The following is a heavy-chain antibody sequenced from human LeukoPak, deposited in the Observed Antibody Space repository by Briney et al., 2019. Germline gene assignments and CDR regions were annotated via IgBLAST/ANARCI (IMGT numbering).Heavy chain of an antibody. CDR3: PKGCASTGCYTSEH. V-gene: IGHV3-23*01. CDR1: GFTFNSYA. Sequence: PGGSLRLSCAASGFTFNSYAMSWVRQAPGRGLEWVSTISGSGDSTYYADSVKGQFTISRDNSKNTLYLQMNSLRPEDTAVYYCPKGCASTGCYTSEHWGQGTLVTVSS. J-gene: IGHJ4*02. D-gene: IGHD2-2*02. CDR2: ISGSGDST.